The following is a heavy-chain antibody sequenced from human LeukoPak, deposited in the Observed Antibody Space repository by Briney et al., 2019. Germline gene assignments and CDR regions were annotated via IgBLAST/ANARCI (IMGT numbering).Heavy chain of an antibody. CDR2: ISYDGRNI. CDR3: AKGPLRGTAAAIDY. CDR1: GFTFSSYS. Sequence: GGSLRLSCAASGFTFSSYSMNWVRQAPGKGLEWVAVISYDGRNIHYPDSVKGRFTISRDISTDTLWLQMDSLRTEDTAVYYCAKGPLRGTAAAIDYWGQGTLVTVSS. J-gene: IGHJ4*02. D-gene: IGHD2-2*01. V-gene: IGHV3-30*18.